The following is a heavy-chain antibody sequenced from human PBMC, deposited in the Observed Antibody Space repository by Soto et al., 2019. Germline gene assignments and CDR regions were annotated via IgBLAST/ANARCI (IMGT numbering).Heavy chain of an antibody. CDR3: ARDGGGHDFLSVDY. Sequence: QVQLQESGPGLVKPSQTLSLTCTVSGGSISSGGYYWSWIRQHPGKGLEWIGYIYYSGSTYYNPSLKSRVTISVDTSKNQFSLKLSSVTAADTAGYYCARDGGGHDFLSVDYWGQGTLVTVSS. V-gene: IGHV4-31*03. J-gene: IGHJ4*02. D-gene: IGHD3-3*01. CDR2: IYYSGST. CDR1: GGSISSGGYY.